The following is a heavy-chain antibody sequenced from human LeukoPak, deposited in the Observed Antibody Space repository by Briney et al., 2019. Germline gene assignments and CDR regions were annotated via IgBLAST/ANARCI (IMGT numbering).Heavy chain of an antibody. CDR1: GYTFRSFD. J-gene: IGHJ6*02. CDR3: ARAPSPASYAMDV. V-gene: IGHV1-8*01. Sequence: ASVKVSCKASGYTFRSFDVNWVRQATGQGLECMGWMNPNSGNTGYAQEFQGRVTMTRNTSINTAYMEVSGLTSGDTAVYYCARAPSPASYAMDVWGQGTTVTVSS. CDR2: MNPNSGNT.